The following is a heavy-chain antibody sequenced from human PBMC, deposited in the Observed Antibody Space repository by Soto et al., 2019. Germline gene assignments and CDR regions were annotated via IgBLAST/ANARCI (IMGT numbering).Heavy chain of an antibody. Sequence: PWGSLRLSCAASVFTFSRRGMHWVRQAPGKGLEWVSSITGSGDYTYYADSVKGRFTISRDNSKNTLYLQMNSLRAEDTAVYYCAKARYYDSTGYLYYFDYWGQGTLVTVSS. V-gene: IGHV3-23*01. D-gene: IGHD3-22*01. CDR3: AKARYYDSTGYLYYFDY. CDR2: ITGSGDYT. CDR1: VFTFSRRG. J-gene: IGHJ4*02.